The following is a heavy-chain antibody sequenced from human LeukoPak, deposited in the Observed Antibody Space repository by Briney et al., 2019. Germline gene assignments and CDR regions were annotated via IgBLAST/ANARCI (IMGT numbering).Heavy chain of an antibody. D-gene: IGHD3-22*01. V-gene: IGHV4-39*07. CDR2: IYYSGST. CDR1: GGSISSSSYY. CDR3: AVYYYDSSGYPNFDY. J-gene: IGHJ4*02. Sequence: SETLSLTCTVSGGSISSSSYYWGWIRQPPGKGPEWIGSIYYSGSTYYNPSLKSRVTISVDTSKNQFSLKLSSVTAADTAVYYCAVYYYDSSGYPNFDYWGQGTLVTVSS.